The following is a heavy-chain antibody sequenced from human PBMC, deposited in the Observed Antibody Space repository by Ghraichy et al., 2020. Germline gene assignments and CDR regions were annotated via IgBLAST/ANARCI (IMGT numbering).Heavy chain of an antibody. CDR1: GGSISSGGYY. J-gene: IGHJ4*02. D-gene: IGHD2-15*01. V-gene: IGHV4-31*03. CDR2: IYYSGST. CDR3: ARGGLPDVYFDY. Sequence: SETLSLTCTVSGGSISSGGYYWSWIRQHPGKGLEWIGYIYYSGSTYYNPSLKSRVTISVDTSKNQFSLKLSSVTAADTAVYYCARGGLPDVYFDYWGQGTLVTVSS.